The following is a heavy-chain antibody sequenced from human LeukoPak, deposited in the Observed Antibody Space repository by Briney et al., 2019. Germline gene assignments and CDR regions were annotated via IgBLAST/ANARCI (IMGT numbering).Heavy chain of an antibody. CDR3: ARERYYGSGSQLFDY. J-gene: IGHJ4*02. V-gene: IGHV4-31*03. D-gene: IGHD3-10*01. CDR2: IYYSGST. CDR1: GGSISSGGYY. Sequence: SETLSLTCTVSGGSISSGGYYWSWIRQHPGKGLEWIGYIYYSGSTYYNPSLKSRVTISVDTSKNQFSLKLSSVTAADTAVYYCARERYYGSGSQLFDYWGQGTLVTVSS.